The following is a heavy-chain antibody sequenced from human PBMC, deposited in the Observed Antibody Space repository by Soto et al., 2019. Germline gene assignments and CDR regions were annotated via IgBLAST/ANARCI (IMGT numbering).Heavy chain of an antibody. D-gene: IGHD6-19*01. CDR1: GFTFSNAW. CDR3: TPSNSGWYLRRDY. Sequence: EVQLVESGGGLVKPGGSLRLSCAASGFTFSNAWMSWVRQAPGKGLEWVGRIKSKTDGGTTDYAAPVKGRFTISRDDSKNTLYLQMNSLKTEDTAVYYCTPSNSGWYLRRDYWGQGTLVTVSS. J-gene: IGHJ4*02. CDR2: IKSKTDGGTT. V-gene: IGHV3-15*01.